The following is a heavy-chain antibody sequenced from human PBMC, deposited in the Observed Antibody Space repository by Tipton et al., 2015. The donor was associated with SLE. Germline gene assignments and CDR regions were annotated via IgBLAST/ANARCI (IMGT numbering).Heavy chain of an antibody. CDR2: IYYSGTT. J-gene: IGHJ4*02. V-gene: IGHV4-39*07. D-gene: IGHD3-16*01. CDR1: GGSISDRGFY. CDR3: AREHVGVAYSFDY. Sequence: TLSLTCTVSGGSISDRGFYWGWIRQTPGKGLEWIGSIYYSGTTYYNPSLKSRVTISVDTSKNQFSLNLRVVTAADSAVFYCAREHVGVAYSFDYWGQGSLVSVSS.